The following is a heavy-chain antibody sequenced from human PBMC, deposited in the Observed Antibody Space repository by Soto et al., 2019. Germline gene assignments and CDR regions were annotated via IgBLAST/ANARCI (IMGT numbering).Heavy chain of an antibody. Sequence: PSETLSLTCTVSGGSISSYYWSWIRQPPGKGLEWIGYIYYSGSTNYNPSLKSRVTISVDTSKNQFSLKLNSVTAADTAVYYCARVGDDYPFDYWGQGTLVTVSS. CDR3: ARVGDDYPFDY. J-gene: IGHJ4*02. V-gene: IGHV4-59*08. CDR2: IYYSGST. CDR1: GGSISSYY. D-gene: IGHD2-21*02.